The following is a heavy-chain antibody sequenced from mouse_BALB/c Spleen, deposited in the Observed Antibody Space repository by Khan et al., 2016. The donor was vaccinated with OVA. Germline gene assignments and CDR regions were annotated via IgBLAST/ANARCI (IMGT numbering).Heavy chain of an antibody. D-gene: IGHD4-1*01. CDR1: GYTFTSYW. V-gene: IGHV1-5*01. Sequence: EVQLQQSGTVLARPGASVKMSCKASGYTFTSYWMHWVKQRPGQGLEWIGDIYPGNTDTNYNQKFKGKAKLTAVTSTSTAYMELSSLTNEDSAVYYCTRRNWDIAWFAYWGQGILVTVSA. CDR3: TRRNWDIAWFAY. CDR2: IYPGNTDT. J-gene: IGHJ3*01.